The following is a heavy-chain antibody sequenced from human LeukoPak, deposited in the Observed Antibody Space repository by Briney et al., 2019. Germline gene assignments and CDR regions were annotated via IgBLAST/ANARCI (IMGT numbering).Heavy chain of an antibody. D-gene: IGHD3-22*01. CDR2: ISGSGGST. V-gene: IGHV3-23*01. CDR3: AKDMDSSGYYYPNSFDY. J-gene: IGHJ4*02. Sequence: GGSLRLSCAASGFTFSSYAMSWVRQAPGIGLEWVSAISGSGGSTYYADSVKGRFTISRDNSKNTLYLQMNSLRAEDTAVYYCAKDMDSSGYYYPNSFDYWGQGTLVTVSS. CDR1: GFTFSSYA.